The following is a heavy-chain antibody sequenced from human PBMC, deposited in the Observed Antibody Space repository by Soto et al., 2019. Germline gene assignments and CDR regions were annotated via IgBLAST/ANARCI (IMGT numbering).Heavy chain of an antibody. CDR3: ASWYYDFWSGYSGYYGMDV. J-gene: IGHJ6*02. Sequence: QVQLVEAGGGVAQPGRSLRLSCAASGFTFSSYAMHWVRQAPGKGLEWVAVISYDGSNKYYADSVKGRFTISRDNSKNTLYLQMNSLRAEDTAVYYCASWYYDFWSGYSGYYGMDVWGQGTTVTVSS. CDR1: GFTFSSYA. D-gene: IGHD3-3*01. V-gene: IGHV3-30-3*01. CDR2: ISYDGSNK.